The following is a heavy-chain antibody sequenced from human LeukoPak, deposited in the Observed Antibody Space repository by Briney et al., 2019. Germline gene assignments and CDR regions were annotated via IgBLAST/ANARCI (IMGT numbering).Heavy chain of an antibody. CDR3: ARSRGYFDY. CDR2: IYYSGST. CDR1: GGSISSYY. J-gene: IGHJ4*02. V-gene: IGHV4-59*01. D-gene: IGHD6-13*01. Sequence: SETLSLTCSVSGGSISSYYWSRIRQPPGKGLEWIGYIYYSGSTNYNPSLKSRVTISVDTSKNQFSLKLSSVTAADTALYYCARSRGYFDYWGQGTLVTVSS.